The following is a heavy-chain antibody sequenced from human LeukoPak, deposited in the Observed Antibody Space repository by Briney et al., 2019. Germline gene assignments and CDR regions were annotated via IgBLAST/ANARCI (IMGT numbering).Heavy chain of an antibody. Sequence: GASVKVSCKASGYTFTGYYMHWVRQAPGQGLEWMGRINPNSGGTNYAQKFQGRVTMTRDTSISTAYMELSRLRSDDTAVYYCARATCTNGVCYPSSYYYYYMDVWGKGTTVTVSS. D-gene: IGHD2-8*01. J-gene: IGHJ6*03. V-gene: IGHV1-2*06. CDR1: GYTFTGYY. CDR2: INPNSGGT. CDR3: ARATCTNGVCYPSSYYYYYMDV.